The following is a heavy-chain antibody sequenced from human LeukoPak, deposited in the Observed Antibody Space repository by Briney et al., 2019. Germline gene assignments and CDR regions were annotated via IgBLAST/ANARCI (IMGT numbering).Heavy chain of an antibody. Sequence: PSETLSLTCTVSGGSISSSNYYWGWIRQPPGKGLEWIGSIYYSGSTYYNPSLKSRVTISVDTSKNQFSLKLSSVTAADTAMFYCASGTWGFYDTTVGVYWGQGTLVTVSS. CDR1: GGSISSSNYY. CDR2: IYYSGST. V-gene: IGHV4-39*07. CDR3: ASGTWGFYDTTVGVY. J-gene: IGHJ4*02. D-gene: IGHD3-22*01.